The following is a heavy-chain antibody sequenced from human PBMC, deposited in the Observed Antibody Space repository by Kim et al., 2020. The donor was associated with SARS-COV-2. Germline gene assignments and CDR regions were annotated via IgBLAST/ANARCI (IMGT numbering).Heavy chain of an antibody. CDR2: ISYDGSNK. J-gene: IGHJ6*02. CDR3: ARSYSGSSWGGYSYAMDV. V-gene: IGHV3-30*04. CDR1: GFTFSSYD. D-gene: IGHD1-26*01. Sequence: GGSLRLSCAASGFTFSSYDMHWVRQAPGKGLEWVAVISYDGSNKYYVDSVKGRFTISRDNSKSTLYLQMNSLRAEDTAVYYCARSYSGSSWGGYSYAMDVWGQGTTVTVSS.